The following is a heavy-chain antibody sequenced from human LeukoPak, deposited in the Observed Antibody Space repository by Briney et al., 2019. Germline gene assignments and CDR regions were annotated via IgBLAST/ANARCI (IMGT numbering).Heavy chain of an antibody. CDR2: IIAMVGAA. V-gene: IGHV1-69*13. CDR1: GGTFTIYG. Sequence: SVTVSFTGAGGTFTIYGISWGWQGQGQGRGWMGGIIAMVGAANYTQKFQGRGRITAEEATRTAYIQLPILRSEDTAVYYCPSPRGLDCTGGSCYWDALDIWGQGTMPTVSS. D-gene: IGHD2-15*01. J-gene: IGHJ3*02. CDR3: PSPRGLDCTGGSCYWDALDI.